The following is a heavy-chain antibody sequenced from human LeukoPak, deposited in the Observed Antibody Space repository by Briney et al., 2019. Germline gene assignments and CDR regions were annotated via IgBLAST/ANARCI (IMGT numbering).Heavy chain of an antibody. Sequence: GGSLRLSCAASGFTFSSYSMNWVRQAPGKGLEWVSSISSSSSYIYYADSVKGRFTISRDNAKNSLYLQMNSLRAEDTAVYYCARGRGPLLRVVKGLFDIWGQGTMVTVSS. CDR2: ISSSSSYI. CDR3: ARGRGPLLRVVKGLFDI. CDR1: GFTFSSYS. J-gene: IGHJ3*02. D-gene: IGHD2-8*02. V-gene: IGHV3-21*01.